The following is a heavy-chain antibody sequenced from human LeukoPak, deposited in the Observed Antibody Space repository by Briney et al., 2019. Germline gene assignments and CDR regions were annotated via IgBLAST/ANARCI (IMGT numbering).Heavy chain of an antibody. Sequence: SQTLSLTCAVSVDSVSSKNGAWNWIRQSPSRGLEWLGRTYYRSKWYNDYAESMEGRMTISQDTSKNQYSLHLNSVTPDDTAVYYCARYVDTAGPSIWGQGTLVTVSS. CDR1: VDSVSSKNGA. D-gene: IGHD5-18*01. CDR3: ARYVDTAGPSI. J-gene: IGHJ4*02. V-gene: IGHV6-1*01. CDR2: TYYRSKWYN.